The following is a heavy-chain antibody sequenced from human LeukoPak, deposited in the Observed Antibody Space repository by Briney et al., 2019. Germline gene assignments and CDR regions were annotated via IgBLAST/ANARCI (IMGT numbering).Heavy chain of an antibody. J-gene: IGHJ4*02. CDR3: ARWGGTRQYYFDY. D-gene: IGHD1-1*01. V-gene: IGHV3-33*01. Sequence: SGGSLGLSGAVSGLIFSDYGFHWFRQAPGKGLKWVAVTRFDGSIKQYADSVKGRFTISRDDSKNTLYLQMNFLKSEDTAVYYCARWGGTRQYYFDYWGQGTLVTVSS. CDR1: GLIFSDYG. CDR2: TRFDGSIK.